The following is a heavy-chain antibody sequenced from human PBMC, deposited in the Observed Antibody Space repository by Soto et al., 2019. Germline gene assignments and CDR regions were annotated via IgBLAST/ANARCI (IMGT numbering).Heavy chain of an antibody. D-gene: IGHD3-22*01. CDR2: IYYSGST. CDR3: ARRSWDYDSSSYQYYFDY. CDR1: GGSISSYY. J-gene: IGHJ4*02. V-gene: IGHV4-59*01. Sequence: SETLSLTCTVSGGSISSYYWSWIRQPPGKGLEWIGYIYYSGSTNYNPSLKSRVTISVDTSKNQFSLKLSSVTAADTAVYYCARRSWDYDSSSYQYYFDYWGQGTLVTVPQ.